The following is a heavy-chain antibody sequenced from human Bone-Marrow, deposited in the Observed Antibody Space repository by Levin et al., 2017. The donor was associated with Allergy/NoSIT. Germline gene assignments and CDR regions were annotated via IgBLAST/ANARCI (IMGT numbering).Heavy chain of an antibody. CDR2: ISYDGSNK. CDR1: GFTFSSYA. V-gene: IGHV3-30-3*01. CDR3: AREGGGLGVVVPAAKYPRIQMDV. D-gene: IGHD2-2*01. Sequence: GESLKISCAASGFTFSSYAMHWVRQAPGKGLEWVAVISYDGSNKYYADSVKGRFTISRDNSKNTLYLQMNSLRAEDTAVYYCAREGGGLGVVVPAAKYPRIQMDVWGQGTTVTVSS. J-gene: IGHJ6*02.